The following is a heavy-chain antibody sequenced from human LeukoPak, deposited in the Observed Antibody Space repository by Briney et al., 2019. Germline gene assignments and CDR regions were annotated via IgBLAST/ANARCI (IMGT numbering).Heavy chain of an antibody. Sequence: GGSLRLSCAASGFTLNRYWMSWVRQAPGKGLEWVANINEDGGERHYVDSVKGRFTISRHNAKNSLYLQMNSLRAEDMAVYYCARGGNLENWGGGTLVTVSS. CDR3: ARGGNLEN. V-gene: IGHV3-7*01. D-gene: IGHD1-14*01. CDR1: GFTLNRYW. J-gene: IGHJ4*02. CDR2: INEDGGER.